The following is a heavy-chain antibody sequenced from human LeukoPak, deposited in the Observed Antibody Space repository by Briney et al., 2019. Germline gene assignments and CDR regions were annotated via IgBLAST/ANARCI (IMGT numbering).Heavy chain of an antibody. J-gene: IGHJ4*02. CDR2: VYSSGSS. CDR1: GGSMSCYY. D-gene: IGHD3-22*01. V-gene: IGHV4-4*07. CDR3: ARAYYYDSSGYYYGLEKFDY. Sequence: SETLSLTCTASGGSMSCYYWSWIRQPAGKWLEWIGRVYSSGSSNYNPSLESRVTVSLDTSKKQFSLRLTSVTAADTAVYYCARAYYYDSSGYYYGLEKFDYWGQGILVTVSS.